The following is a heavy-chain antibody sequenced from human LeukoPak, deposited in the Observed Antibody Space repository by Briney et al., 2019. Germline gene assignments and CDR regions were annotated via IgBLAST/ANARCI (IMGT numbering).Heavy chain of an antibody. V-gene: IGHV3-21*01. J-gene: IGHJ4*02. CDR3: ARADSDVGSLDY. CDR2: ISKTSVHI. CDR1: GFAFSSYS. Sequence: GGSLRLSCAASGFAFSSYSMDWVRQAPGKGLEWVSSISKTSVHIYYADSVRGRFTISRDNAKNSLYLQMNNLGAEDTALYYCARADSDVGSLDYWGQGTLVTVSS. D-gene: IGHD2-21*02.